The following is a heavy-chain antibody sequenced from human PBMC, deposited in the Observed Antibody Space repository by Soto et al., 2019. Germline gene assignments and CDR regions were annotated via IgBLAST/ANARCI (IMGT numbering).Heavy chain of an antibody. CDR3: ARDVPDTGLFFYYYGMDV. CDR1: GYPFTSYG. Sequence: ASVKVSCKASGYPFTSYGISWLRQAPGQGLEWMGWMSTDNGNTNYAHNLQGRCTLTTDTSTSTAYMELWSLRSDDTAVYYCARDVPDTGLFFYYYGMDVWGQGTTVTVSS. V-gene: IGHV1-18*01. J-gene: IGHJ6*02. D-gene: IGHD2-21*01. CDR2: MSTDNGNT.